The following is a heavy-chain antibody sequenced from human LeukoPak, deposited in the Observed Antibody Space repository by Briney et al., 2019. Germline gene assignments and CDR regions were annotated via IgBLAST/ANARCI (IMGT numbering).Heavy chain of an antibody. D-gene: IGHD1-26*01. Sequence: GGSLRLSCAASGFTFSSYTMHWVRQAPGEGLEWVAVISHDRSHKYYADSVKGRFTISRENSRDTMFLQMNSLRAEDTAVYYCARDMSGSYSYDYWGQGTVVTVSS. J-gene: IGHJ4*02. CDR1: GFTFSSYT. V-gene: IGHV3-30-3*01. CDR3: ARDMSGSYSYDY. CDR2: ISHDRSHK.